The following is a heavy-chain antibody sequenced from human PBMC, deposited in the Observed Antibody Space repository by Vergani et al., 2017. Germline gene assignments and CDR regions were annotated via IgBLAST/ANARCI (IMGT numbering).Heavy chain of an antibody. V-gene: IGHV4-61*02. CDR1: GDSLTSDFFY. J-gene: IGHJ6*02. Sequence: QVQLQESGPGPVKPSQTLSLTCSVSGDSLTSDFFYWTWIRQPAGTRLEWIGRVHSSGSTHYNPSLAGRVSVSMDTAKNEFSLDLQSVTAADTAVYFCARYYYGSGSYSAQVRYYYGMDVWGQGTTVTVSS. CDR3: ARYYYGSGSYSAQVRYYYGMDV. CDR2: VHSSGST. D-gene: IGHD3-10*01.